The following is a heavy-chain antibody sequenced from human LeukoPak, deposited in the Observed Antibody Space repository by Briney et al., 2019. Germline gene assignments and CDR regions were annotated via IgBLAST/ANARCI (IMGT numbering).Heavy chain of an antibody. CDR1: GFTFSSYG. D-gene: IGHD2/OR15-2a*01. J-gene: IGHJ4*02. V-gene: IGHV3-30*03. CDR3: ARGENSKTYPVSGY. Sequence: GKSLRLSCAASGFTFSSYGMHWVRQAPGKGLEWVAVISSDGSSKYYIDSVKGRFTISRDNSKNTLFLQMNRLRAEDTAVYYCARGENSKTYPVSGYWGQGTLVTVSS. CDR2: ISSDGSSK.